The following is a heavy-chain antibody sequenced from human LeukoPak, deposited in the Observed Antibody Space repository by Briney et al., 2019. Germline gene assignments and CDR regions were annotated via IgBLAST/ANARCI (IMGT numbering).Heavy chain of an antibody. V-gene: IGHV3-7*03. J-gene: IGHJ4*02. CDR1: GFTFSRHW. CDR3: ANGWSPDY. CDR2: IKQDGSAK. Sequence: GGSLRLSCAASGFTFSRHWVYWVRQAPGKGLEWVANIKQDGSAKPYVDSVKGRFTISRDNAKNSLFLQMNSLRAEDTAVYHCANGWSPDYWGRGTLVTVSS. D-gene: IGHD2-15*01.